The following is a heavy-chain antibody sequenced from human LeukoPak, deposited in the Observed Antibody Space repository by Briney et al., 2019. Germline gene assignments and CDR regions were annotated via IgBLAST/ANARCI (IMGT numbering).Heavy chain of an antibody. J-gene: IGHJ4*02. Sequence: GASVKVSCKASGYIFTGYYINWVRQAPGQGLEWMGWINPDGGADYAQKFQGRVTMTRDTSISTAYMELSRLRSDDTAVYYCARDYDILTGYEFDYWGQGTLVTVSS. CDR2: INPDGGA. CDR3: ARDYDILTGYEFDY. CDR1: GYIFTGYY. D-gene: IGHD3-9*01. V-gene: IGHV1-2*02.